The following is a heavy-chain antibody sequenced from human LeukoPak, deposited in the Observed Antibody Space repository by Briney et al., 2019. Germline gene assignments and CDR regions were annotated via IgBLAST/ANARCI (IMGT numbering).Heavy chain of an antibody. V-gene: IGHV4-59*02. CDR2: IYRIGTT. D-gene: IGHD2-15*01. J-gene: IGHJ4*02. CDR3: VIGVGWQPDY. CDR1: GDSVTGYF. Sequence: SETLSLTCTVFGDSVTGYFLNWVRQPPGKGLEWIGHIYRIGTTNYNPSLKSRLTISADTSKNQFSLQLRSVTAADTAVYYCVIGVGWQPDYWGQGALVTVSS.